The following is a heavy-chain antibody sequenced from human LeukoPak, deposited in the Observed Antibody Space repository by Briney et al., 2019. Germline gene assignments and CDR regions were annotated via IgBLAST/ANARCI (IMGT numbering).Heavy chain of an antibody. J-gene: IGHJ5*02. CDR1: GYIFTGYY. CDR3: ARGAGYDSSGYQNWFDP. CDR2: MDPNSGNT. V-gene: IGHV1-8*03. Sequence: ASVKVSCKASGYIFTGYYMHWVRQATGQGLEWMGWMDPNSGNTGYAQKFQGRVTITRNTSISTAYMELSSLRSEDTAVYYCARGAGYDSSGYQNWFDPWGQGTLVTVSS. D-gene: IGHD3-22*01.